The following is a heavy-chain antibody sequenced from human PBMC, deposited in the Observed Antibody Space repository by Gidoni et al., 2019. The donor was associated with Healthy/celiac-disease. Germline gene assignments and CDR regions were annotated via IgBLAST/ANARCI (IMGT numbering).Heavy chain of an antibody. J-gene: IGHJ4*02. CDR1: GFTFDDYA. V-gene: IGHV3-9*01. Sequence: EVQLVESGGGLVQPGRSLRLSCAASGFTFDDYAMHWVRQAPGKGLEWVSGISWNSGSIGYADSVKGRFTISRDNAKNSLYLQMNSLRAEDTALYYCAKDMPSSGWSYFDYWGQGTLVTVSS. CDR2: ISWNSGSI. D-gene: IGHD6-19*01. CDR3: AKDMPSSGWSYFDY.